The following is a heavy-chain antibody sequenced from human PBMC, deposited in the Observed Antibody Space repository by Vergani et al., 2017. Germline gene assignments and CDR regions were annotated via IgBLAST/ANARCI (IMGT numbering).Heavy chain of an antibody. CDR2: ISSSGSTI. V-gene: IGHV3-11*01. D-gene: IGHD3-16*02. CDR3: ARDLITFGGVIVTNYYYYGMDV. CDR1: GFTFSDYY. J-gene: IGHJ6*02. Sequence: QVQLVESGGGLVKPGGSLRLSCAASGFTFSDYYMSWIRQAPGKGLEWVSYISSSGSTIYYADSVKGRFTISRDNAKNSLYLQMNSLRAEDTAVYYCARDLITFGGVIVTNYYYYGMDVWGQGTTVTVSS.